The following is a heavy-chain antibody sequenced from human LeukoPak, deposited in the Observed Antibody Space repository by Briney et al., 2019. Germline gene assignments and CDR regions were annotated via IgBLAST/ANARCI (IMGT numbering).Heavy chain of an antibody. V-gene: IGHV4-39*01. Sequence: SETLSLTCTVSGGSISSSSYYWGWIRQPPGEGLEWIGSIYYSGSTYYNPSLKSRVTISVDTSKNQFSLKLSSVTAADTAVYYCARRSYPGPYYYYYMDVWGKGTTVTVSS. CDR1: GGSISSSSYY. CDR3: ARRSYPGPYYYYYMDV. CDR2: IYYSGST. J-gene: IGHJ6*03.